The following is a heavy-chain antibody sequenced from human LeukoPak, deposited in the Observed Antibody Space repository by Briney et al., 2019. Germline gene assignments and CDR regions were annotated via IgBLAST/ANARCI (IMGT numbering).Heavy chain of an antibody. V-gene: IGHV3-48*01. Sequence: GGSLRLSCAASGFIFSSYSMTWVRQAPGKGLEWVSYNSSRSDTIYYADSVKGRFIISRDNAKNSLYLQMNSLRAEDTAVYYCARPHCSGATCYSRYFDDWGQGTLVTVSS. J-gene: IGHJ4*02. CDR1: GFIFSSYS. CDR3: ARPHCSGATCYSRYFDD. CDR2: NSSRSDTI. D-gene: IGHD2-15*01.